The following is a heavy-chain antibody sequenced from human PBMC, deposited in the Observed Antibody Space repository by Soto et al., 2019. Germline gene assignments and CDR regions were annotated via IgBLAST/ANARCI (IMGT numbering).Heavy chain of an antibody. CDR1: GFTFSSYG. CDR3: ATLSGYSSGWPFFDY. CDR2: IWYDGSNK. V-gene: IGHV3-33*01. J-gene: IGHJ4*02. D-gene: IGHD6-19*01. Sequence: EGSLRLSCAASGFTFSSYGMHWVRQAPGKGLEWVAVIWYDGSNKYYADSVKGRFTISRDNSKNTLYLQMNSLRAEDTAVYYCATLSGYSSGWPFFDYWGQGTLVTVSS.